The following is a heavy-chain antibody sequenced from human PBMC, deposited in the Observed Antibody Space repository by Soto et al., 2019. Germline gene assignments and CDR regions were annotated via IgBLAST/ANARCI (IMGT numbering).Heavy chain of an antibody. CDR1: GFSLSTSGMC. Sequence: GSGPTLVNPTQTLTLTCTFSGFSLSTSGMCVSWIRQPPGKALEWLALIDWDDDKYYSTSLKTRLTISKDTSKNQVVLTMTNMGPVDTATYYCARIIVVVPAAPCYYYGMDVWGQGTTVTVYS. J-gene: IGHJ6*02. CDR2: IDWDDDK. CDR3: ARIIVVVPAAPCYYYGMDV. D-gene: IGHD2-2*01. V-gene: IGHV2-70*01.